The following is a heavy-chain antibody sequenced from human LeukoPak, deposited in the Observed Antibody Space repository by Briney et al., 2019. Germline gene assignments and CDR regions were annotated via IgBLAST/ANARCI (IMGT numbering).Heavy chain of an antibody. CDR3: ARGLYYYDSSGYPD. V-gene: IGHV3-23*01. J-gene: IGHJ4*02. D-gene: IGHD3-22*01. Sequence: GGSLRLSCAASGFTFSSYAMSWVRQAPGKGLEWVSAISGSGGSTYYADSVKGRFTISRDNSKNTLYLQMNSLRDEDTAVYYCARGLYYYDSSGYPDWGQGTLVTVSS. CDR1: GFTFSSYA. CDR2: ISGSGGST.